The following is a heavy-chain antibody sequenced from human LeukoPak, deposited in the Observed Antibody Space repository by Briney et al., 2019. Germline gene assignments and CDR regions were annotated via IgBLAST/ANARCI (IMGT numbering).Heavy chain of an antibody. Sequence: GGSLRLSCAASGFTFSSYGMHWVRQAPGKGLEWVAVISYDGSNKYYADSVKGRFTISRDNSKNTLYLQMNSLRAEDTAVYYCAKAEVDVSIRGCPDYWGQGTLVTVSS. D-gene: IGHD2-15*01. V-gene: IGHV3-30*18. CDR1: GFTFSSYG. CDR3: AKAEVDVSIRGCPDY. CDR2: ISYDGSNK. J-gene: IGHJ4*02.